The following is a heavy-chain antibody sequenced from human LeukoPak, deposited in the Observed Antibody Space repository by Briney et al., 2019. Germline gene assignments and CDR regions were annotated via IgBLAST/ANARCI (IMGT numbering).Heavy chain of an antibody. D-gene: IGHD3-10*01. V-gene: IGHV4-4*07. J-gene: IGHJ5*02. CDR3: ARGDIIRGDYNWFDP. CDR2: IYSSGST. Sequence: SETLSLTCTVSTGSISSYYCSWIRQPAGKGLEYIWRIYSSGSTNYSPSLRSRVTMSVDTSKNQFSLKLTSVTAADTAVYYCARGDIIRGDYNWFDPWGQGILVTVSS. CDR1: TGSISSYY.